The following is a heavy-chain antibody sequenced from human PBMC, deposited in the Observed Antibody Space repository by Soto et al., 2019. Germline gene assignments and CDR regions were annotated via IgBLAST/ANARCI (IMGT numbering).Heavy chain of an antibody. CDR2: ISCSGGST. Sequence: EVQLLESGGGLVQPGGSLRLSCAASGFTFSSYAMSWVRQAPGKGLEWVSAISCSGGSTYYADSVKGRFTISRDNSKNMLYLQMNRLRAEYTAVYYCYGGDFGYWGQGTLVAVSS. CDR1: GFTFSSYA. CDR3: YGGDFGY. J-gene: IGHJ4*02. D-gene: IGHD3-10*01. V-gene: IGHV3-23*01.